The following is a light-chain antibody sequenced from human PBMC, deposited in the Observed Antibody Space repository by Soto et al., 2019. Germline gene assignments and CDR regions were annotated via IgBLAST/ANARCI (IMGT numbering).Light chain of an antibody. Sequence: QSVLTQPPSASGTPGQRVTISCSGSSSNIGGNAVNWYQQLPGTTPKLLIDSNNQRPSGVPDRFSGSKSGTSASLAISGLQSEDEADYYCAAWDDSLSGYVFGTGTKLTVL. J-gene: IGLJ1*01. CDR3: AAWDDSLSGYV. V-gene: IGLV1-44*01. CDR2: SNN. CDR1: SSNIGGNA.